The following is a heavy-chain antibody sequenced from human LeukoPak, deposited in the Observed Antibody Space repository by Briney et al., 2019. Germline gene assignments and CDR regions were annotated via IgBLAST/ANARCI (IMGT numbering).Heavy chain of an antibody. CDR3: ARERCSGGSCFYDY. D-gene: IGHD2-15*01. CDR1: GFTFSSYN. CDR2: ISSSSGAI. Sequence: GGSLRLSCAASGFTFSSYNMNWVRQAPGKGLEWVSYISSSSGAIYYADSVKGRFTISRDNAKNSLSLQMNSLRAEDTAVYYCARERCSGGSCFYDYWGQGTLVTVSS. J-gene: IGHJ4*02. V-gene: IGHV3-48*01.